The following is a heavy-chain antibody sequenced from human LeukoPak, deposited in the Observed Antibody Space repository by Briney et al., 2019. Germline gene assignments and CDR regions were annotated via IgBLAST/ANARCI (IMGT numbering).Heavy chain of an antibody. CDR3: ARGPWGSLFDY. Sequence: SETLSLTCTVSGYSISSGYYWGWIRQPPGKGLEWIGSIYHSGSTYYNPSLKSRVTISVDKSKNQFSLKLSSVTAADTAVYYCARGPWGSLFDYWGQGTLVTVSS. D-gene: IGHD3-16*01. CDR1: GYSISSGYY. V-gene: IGHV4-38-2*02. J-gene: IGHJ4*02. CDR2: IYHSGST.